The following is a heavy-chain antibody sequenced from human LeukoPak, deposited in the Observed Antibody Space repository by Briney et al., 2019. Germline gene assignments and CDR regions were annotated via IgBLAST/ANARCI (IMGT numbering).Heavy chain of an antibody. CDR3: ARTPGYSGGLDY. V-gene: IGHV4-59*01. D-gene: IGHD6-19*01. Sequence: SETLSLTCTVSGGSISYYYLTWIRQPPGKGLEWIGYIYYSGSTNYNPSLKSRVTISVDMSKNQFSLNLTSVTAADTAVYYCARTPGYSGGLDYWGQGALVTVSS. CDR2: IYYSGST. CDR1: GGSISYYY. J-gene: IGHJ4*02.